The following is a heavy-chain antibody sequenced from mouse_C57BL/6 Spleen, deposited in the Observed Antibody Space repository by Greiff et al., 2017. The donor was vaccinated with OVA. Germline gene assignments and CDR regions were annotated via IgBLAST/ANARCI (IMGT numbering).Heavy chain of an antibody. Sequence: VQLQQSGPVLVKPGASVKMSCKASGYTFTDYYMNWVKQSHGKSLEWIGVINPYNGGTSYNQKFKGKATLTVDKSSSTAYMELNSLTSEDSAVYYCARSTTTEDDYWGQGTTLTVSS. CDR2: INPYNGGT. CDR1: GYTFTDYY. J-gene: IGHJ2*01. D-gene: IGHD1-1*01. CDR3: ARSTTTEDDY. V-gene: IGHV1-19*01.